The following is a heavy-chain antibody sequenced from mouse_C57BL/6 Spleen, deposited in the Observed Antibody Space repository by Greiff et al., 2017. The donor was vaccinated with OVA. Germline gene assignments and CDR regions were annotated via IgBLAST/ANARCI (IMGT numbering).Heavy chain of an antibody. CDR1: GFTFSNYG. V-gene: IGHV5-17*01. Sequence: EVQLVESGGGLVKPGGSLKLSCAASGFTFSNYGMHWVRQAPEKGLEWVAYISGGGSTTYYADPVKGRFTISRDNAKNNLYLQMTNLRSEDTAMYYCARVVCGGWGQGTTVTVAS. CDR2: ISGGGSTT. CDR3: ARVVCGG. J-gene: IGHJ2*01.